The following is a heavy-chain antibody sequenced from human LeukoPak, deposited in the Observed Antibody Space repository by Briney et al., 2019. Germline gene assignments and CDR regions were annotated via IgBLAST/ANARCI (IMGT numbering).Heavy chain of an antibody. Sequence: PGGSLRLSCAASGFTFSSYSMNWVRQAPGKGLEWVSYISSSSSTIYYADSVKGRFTISRDNAKNSLYLQMNSLRDEDTAVYYCARGTLRFLEWLFVEPSYYYYGMDVWGQGTTVTVSS. J-gene: IGHJ6*02. CDR2: ISSSSSTI. D-gene: IGHD3-3*01. V-gene: IGHV3-48*02. CDR3: ARGTLRFLEWLFVEPSYYYYGMDV. CDR1: GFTFSSYS.